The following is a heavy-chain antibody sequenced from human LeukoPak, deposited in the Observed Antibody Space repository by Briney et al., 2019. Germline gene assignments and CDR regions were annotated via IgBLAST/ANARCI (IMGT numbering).Heavy chain of an antibody. Sequence: PGGSLRLSCAASGFTFSTYWMHWVRLAPGKGLVWVSRISSDGGSTTYADSVKGRFTISRDNAKSTVYLQMNSLRAEDTAVYYCASTETPDYYDSNGFYPYYFDYWGQGTLVTVSS. D-gene: IGHD3-22*01. V-gene: IGHV3-74*01. CDR1: GFTFSTYW. J-gene: IGHJ4*02. CDR2: ISSDGGST. CDR3: ASTETPDYYDSNGFYPYYFDY.